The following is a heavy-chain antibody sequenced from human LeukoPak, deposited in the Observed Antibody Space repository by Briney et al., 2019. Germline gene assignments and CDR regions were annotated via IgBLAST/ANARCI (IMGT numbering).Heavy chain of an antibody. CDR3: ARDQYSYAHAAH. CDR1: GFTFSSYA. CDR2: ISGSGGST. D-gene: IGHD5-18*01. V-gene: IGHV3-23*01. Sequence: QTGGSLRLSCAASGFTFSSYAMSWVRQAPGKGLEWVSAISGSGGSTYYADSVKGRFTISRDNSKNTLHLQMNSLRAEDTAVYYCARDQYSYAHAAHWGQGTLVTVSS. J-gene: IGHJ4*02.